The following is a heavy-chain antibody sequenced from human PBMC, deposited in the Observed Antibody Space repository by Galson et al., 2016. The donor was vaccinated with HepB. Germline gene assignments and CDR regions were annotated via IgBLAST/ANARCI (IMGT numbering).Heavy chain of an antibody. Sequence: SLRLPCAASGLTFSDYYMRWIRQAPGNGLEWLSYISSSSHHTDYADSATGRFTISRDNAKNSLHLQMNNLRVEDTAVYYCARAVPDIYASGSYPDYWGQGTLVTVSS. CDR1: GLTFSDYY. D-gene: IGHD3-10*01. CDR3: ARAVPDIYASGSYPDY. CDR2: ISSSSHHT. J-gene: IGHJ4*02. V-gene: IGHV3-11*05.